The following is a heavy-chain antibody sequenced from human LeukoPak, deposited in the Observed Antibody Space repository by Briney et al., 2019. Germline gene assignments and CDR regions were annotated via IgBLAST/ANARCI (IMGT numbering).Heavy chain of an antibody. V-gene: IGHV4-30-4*01. CDR2: FYYSGST. CDR1: GGSISSGDYY. Sequence: SETLSLTCTVSGGSISSGDYYWSWIRQPPGKGLEWIGYFYYSGSTYYDPSLKSRVTISVDTSKNQFSLKLSSVTAADTAVYYCARPYYYDSRIDPWGQGTLVTVSS. D-gene: IGHD3-22*01. CDR3: ARPYYYDSRIDP. J-gene: IGHJ5*02.